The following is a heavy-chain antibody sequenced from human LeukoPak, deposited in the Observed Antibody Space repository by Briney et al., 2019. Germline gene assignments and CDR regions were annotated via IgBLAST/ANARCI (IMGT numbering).Heavy chain of an antibody. D-gene: IGHD6-13*01. J-gene: IGHJ4*02. CDR2: INHSGST. CDR1: GGSFSGYY. Sequence: SETLSLTCAVYGGSFSGYYWSWIRQPPGKGLEWIGEINHSGSTNYNPSLKSRVTISVDTSKNQFSLRLSSVTAADTAVYYCARVTGYMTEDYFDSWGQGTLVTVSS. CDR3: ARVTGYMTEDYFDS. V-gene: IGHV4-34*01.